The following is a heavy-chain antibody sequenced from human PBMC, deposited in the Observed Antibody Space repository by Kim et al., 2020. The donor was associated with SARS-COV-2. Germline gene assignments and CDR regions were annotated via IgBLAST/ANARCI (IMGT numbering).Heavy chain of an antibody. D-gene: IGHD6-13*01. Sequence: PSLKSRVTISVDTSKNQFSLKLSSVTAADTAVYYCASYVAAAQTNWYFDLWGRGTLVTVSS. V-gene: IGHV4-59*01. J-gene: IGHJ2*01. CDR3: ASYVAAAQTNWYFDL.